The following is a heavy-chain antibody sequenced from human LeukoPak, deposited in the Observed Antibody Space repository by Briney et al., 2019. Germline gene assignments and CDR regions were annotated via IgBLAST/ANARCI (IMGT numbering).Heavy chain of an antibody. J-gene: IGHJ3*02. CDR3: AREDYDILTGPLYGAFDI. Sequence: SETLSLTCTVSGASISSYYWSWIRQPPGKGLEWIGHIYYSGSTNYNPSLKSRVTISVDTSKNQFSLKLSPVPAADTAVYYCAREDYDILTGPLYGAFDIWGQGTMVTVSS. CDR2: IYYSGST. CDR1: GASISSYY. V-gene: IGHV4-59*01. D-gene: IGHD3-9*01.